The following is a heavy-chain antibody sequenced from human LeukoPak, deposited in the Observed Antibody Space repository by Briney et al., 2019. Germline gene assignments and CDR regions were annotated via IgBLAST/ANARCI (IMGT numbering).Heavy chain of an antibody. J-gene: IGHJ5*02. CDR3: AKGGSYRNWFDP. Sequence: AGESLRLSCAASGFTFNSDGMHWVRQAPGKGLEWVAFVWYDGSNKYYADSVKGRFTISRDNSKNTLYLQMNSLRPEDTAVYYCAKGGSYRNWFDPWGQGTLVSVSS. CDR1: GFTFNSDG. CDR2: VWYDGSNK. D-gene: IGHD1-26*01. V-gene: IGHV3-30*02.